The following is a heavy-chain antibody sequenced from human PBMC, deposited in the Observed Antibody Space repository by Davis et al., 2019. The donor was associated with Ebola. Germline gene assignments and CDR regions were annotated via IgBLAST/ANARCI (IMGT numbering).Heavy chain of an antibody. CDR3: ARDVGARVFDY. J-gene: IGHJ4*02. CDR1: EYNFIGYF. Sequence: ASVKVSCKTSEYNFIGYFMHWVRQAPGQGLEWMGWINPNSGVTNYAQKFQGRVTMTRDTSISTAYMELSTLTSDDTAVYFCARDVGARVFDYWGQGTPVTVSS. D-gene: IGHD1-26*01. V-gene: IGHV1-2*02. CDR2: INPNSGVT.